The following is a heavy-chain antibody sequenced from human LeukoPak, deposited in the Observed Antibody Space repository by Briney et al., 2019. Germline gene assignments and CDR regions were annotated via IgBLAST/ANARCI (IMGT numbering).Heavy chain of an antibody. J-gene: IGHJ4*02. CDR2: IKQDGREK. CDR1: GLAFSYYW. D-gene: IGHD3-10*01. CDR3: ARDRVVDGRFGELSDY. V-gene: IGHV3-7*01. Sequence: GGGLNRSCAAPGLAFSYYWMGWVRPGPGKGREWGGKIKQDGREKYYMDSVKGGFTISREKGKNSSYLGRKRLRTEDKAIYYSARDRVVDGRFGELSDYWGQGTLVTVSS.